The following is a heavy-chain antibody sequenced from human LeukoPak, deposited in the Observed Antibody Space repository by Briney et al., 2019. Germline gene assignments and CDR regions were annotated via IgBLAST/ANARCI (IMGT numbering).Heavy chain of an antibody. V-gene: IGHV4-34*01. CDR3: ARDTLDYGGWNDY. CDR1: GGSFSGYY. J-gene: IGHJ4*02. CDR2: INHSGST. D-gene: IGHD4-23*01. Sequence: SETLSLTCAVYGGSFSGYYWSWIRQPPGKGLEWIGEINHSGSTNYNPSLKSRVTISVDTSKNQFSLKLSSVTAADTAVYYCARDTLDYGGWNDYWGQGTLVIVSS.